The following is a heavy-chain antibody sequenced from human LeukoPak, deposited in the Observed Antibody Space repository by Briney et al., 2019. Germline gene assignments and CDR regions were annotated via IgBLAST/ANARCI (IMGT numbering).Heavy chain of an antibody. CDR3: ARDNLVGAPWKVDAFDI. CDR2: INPNSGGT. V-gene: IGHV1-2*02. Sequence: ASVKVSCKASGYTFTCYYMHWVRQAPGQGLEWLGWINPNSGGTNYAQKFQGRVTMPRDTSISTAYMELSRLRSDDTAVYYCARDNLVGAPWKVDAFDIWGQGTMVTVSS. J-gene: IGHJ3*02. CDR1: GYTFTCYY. D-gene: IGHD1-26*01.